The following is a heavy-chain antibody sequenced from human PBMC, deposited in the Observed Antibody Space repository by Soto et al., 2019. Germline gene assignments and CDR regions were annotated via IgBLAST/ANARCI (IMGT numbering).Heavy chain of an antibody. CDR3: AKAFDDSGYGYERGFDY. J-gene: IGHJ4*02. D-gene: IGHD5-12*01. V-gene: IGHV3-23*01. CDR1: GFTFSSYA. CDR2: ISGGDSHA. Sequence: PGGSLRLSCAASGFTFSSYAMSWVRQAPGKGLEWVSAISGGDSHAYHAEYVKGRFTISRDNFKNTVHLQVNDLRGEDTALYFCAKAFDDSGYGYERGFDYWGQGTLVTVSS.